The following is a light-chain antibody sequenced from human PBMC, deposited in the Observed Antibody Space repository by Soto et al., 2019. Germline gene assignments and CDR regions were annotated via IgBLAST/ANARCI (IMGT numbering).Light chain of an antibody. CDR1: QNLHSF. CDR3: QQHGTSPYT. V-gene: IGKV3-11*01. CDR2: DGS. Sequence: EIVLTQSPATLSVSPGERVTLSCRASQNLHSFLNWYQQRPGQAPRPLIYDGSKRAAGVPDRISGDGSGTDYTLTISSLEPEDVAVYYCQQHGTSPYTFGQGTVLEIK. J-gene: IGKJ2*01.